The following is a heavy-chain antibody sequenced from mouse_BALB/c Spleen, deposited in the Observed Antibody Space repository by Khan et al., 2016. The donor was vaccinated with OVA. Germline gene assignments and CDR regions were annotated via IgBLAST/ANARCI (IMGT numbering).Heavy chain of an antibody. CDR2: INIYTGEP. CDR1: GYTFTNYG. V-gene: IGHV9-3-1*01. Sequence: QIQLVQSGPELKKPGETVKFSCKASGYTFTNYGMNWVKQAPGKGLKWMGWINIYTGEPTYADDFKGRFAFTLETSASTAYLEINNLKNEDTTTYFCASSYGDCWFVYWGQGTLVTVSA. D-gene: IGHD2-13*01. J-gene: IGHJ3*01. CDR3: ASSYGDCWFVY.